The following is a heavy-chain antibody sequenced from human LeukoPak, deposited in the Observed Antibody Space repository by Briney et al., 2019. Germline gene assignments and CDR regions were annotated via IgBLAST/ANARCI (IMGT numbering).Heavy chain of an antibody. CDR1: GFTFSSYS. J-gene: IGHJ4*02. Sequence: GGSLRLSCAASGFTFSSYSMNWVRQAPGKGLEWVSSISSSSSYIYYADSVKGRFTISRDNAKNSLYLQMNSLRAEDTAVYYWARDPKAPATASDYWGQGTLVTVSS. CDR3: ARDPKAPATASDY. CDR2: ISSSSSYI. D-gene: IGHD1-26*01. V-gene: IGHV3-21*01.